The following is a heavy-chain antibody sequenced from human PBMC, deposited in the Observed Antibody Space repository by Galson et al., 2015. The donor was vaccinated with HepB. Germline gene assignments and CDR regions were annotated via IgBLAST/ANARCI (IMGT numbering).Heavy chain of an antibody. J-gene: IGHJ5*02. D-gene: IGHD1-26*01. V-gene: IGHV1-69*13. CDR3: ARDHRINTYSWSYGWFDP. CDR1: GGTFSSYA. Sequence: SVKVSCKASGGTFSSYAISWVRQAPGQGLEWMGGIIPIFGIANYAQKFQGRVTITADESTSTAYMELSSLRSEDTAVYYCARDHRINTYSWSYGWFDPWGQGTLVTVSS. CDR2: IIPIFGIA.